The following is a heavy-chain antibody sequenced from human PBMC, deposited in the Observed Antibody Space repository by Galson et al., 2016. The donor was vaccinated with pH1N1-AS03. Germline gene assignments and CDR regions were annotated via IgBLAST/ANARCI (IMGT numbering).Heavy chain of an antibody. CDR3: ARDPRGPCSSATCATTYYFGMDF. J-gene: IGHJ6*02. Sequence: SVKVSCKASGYTFTDFSVNWVRQAPGQGLEWMGWINPNDGVTNYAQKFDVWVTMTGDTSISTAYLELYGLKSDDTAVYYCARDPRGPCSSATCATTYYFGMDFWGQGTTVIVSS. V-gene: IGHV1-2*04. D-gene: IGHD1-1*01. CDR1: GYTFTDFS. CDR2: INPNDGVT.